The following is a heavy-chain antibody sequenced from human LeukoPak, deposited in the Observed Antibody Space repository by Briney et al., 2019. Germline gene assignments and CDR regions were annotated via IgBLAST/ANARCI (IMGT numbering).Heavy chain of an antibody. CDR3: ARGGDRRGFDY. V-gene: IGHV4-31*03. CDR2: IYDSGTT. Sequence: SETLSLTCTVSGGSISNGGYYWSWIRQHPGKGLEWIGYIYDSGTTYYNPALQSRVTMSVDLSDHHFSLRMRSMTAADTAVYFCARGGDRRGFDYWGQGTLVTVSS. D-gene: IGHD1-14*01. CDR1: GGSISNGGYY. J-gene: IGHJ4*02.